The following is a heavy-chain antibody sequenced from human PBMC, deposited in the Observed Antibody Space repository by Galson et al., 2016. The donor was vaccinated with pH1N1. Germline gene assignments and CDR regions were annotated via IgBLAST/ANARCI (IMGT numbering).Heavy chain of an antibody. CDR1: GFSLSTFGVR. J-gene: IGHJ6*02. CDR3: ARMGVASGGRCYYGMDV. V-gene: IGHV2-70*04. Sequence: PALVKPTQTLKLTCTFSGFSLSTFGVRVSWIRQSPGKALEWLARIDWDDEKFYSPSLKTRLTISKDTSKDQVVLTMTNMDPVDTGTYYCARMGVASGGRCYYGMDVWGQGTTVTVSS. CDR2: IDWDDEK. D-gene: IGHD3-10*01.